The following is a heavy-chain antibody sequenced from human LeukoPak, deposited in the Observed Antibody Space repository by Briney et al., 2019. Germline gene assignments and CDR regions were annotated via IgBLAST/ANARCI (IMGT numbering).Heavy chain of an antibody. J-gene: IGHJ4*02. CDR1: GYTFTSYA. CDR2: INAGNGNT. V-gene: IGHV1-3*01. CDR3: ARSRIAAGSPIQY. Sequence: AASVKVSCKASGYTFTSYAMHWVRQAPGQRLEWMGWINAGNGNTKYSQEFQGRVTMTTDTSTSTAYMDLRSLRSDDTAVYYCARSRIAAGSPIQYWGQGTLVTVSS. D-gene: IGHD6-13*01.